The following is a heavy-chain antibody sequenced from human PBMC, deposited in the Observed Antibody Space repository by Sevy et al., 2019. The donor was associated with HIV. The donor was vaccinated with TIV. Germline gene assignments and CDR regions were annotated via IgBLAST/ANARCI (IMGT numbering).Heavy chain of an antibody. V-gene: IGHV3-48*01. D-gene: IGHD3-3*01. J-gene: IGHJ6*02. Sequence: LSLNCAASGFTFSSYSMNWVRQAPGKGLEWVSYISSSSSTIYYADSVKGRFTISRDNAKNSLYLQMNSLRAEDTAVYYCARVPITIFGVVHYGMDVWGQGTTVTVSS. CDR3: ARVPITIFGVVHYGMDV. CDR1: GFTFSSYS. CDR2: ISSSSSTI.